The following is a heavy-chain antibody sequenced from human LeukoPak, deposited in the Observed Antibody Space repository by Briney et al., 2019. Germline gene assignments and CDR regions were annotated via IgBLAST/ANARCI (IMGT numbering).Heavy chain of an antibody. CDR2: IYYSGTT. V-gene: IGHV4-59*01. CDR1: GGSFSGYF. J-gene: IGHJ6*03. D-gene: IGHD2-15*01. Sequence: SETLSLTCAVYGGSFSGYFWSWIRQPPGKGVEWIGYIYYSGTTNYNPSLKGRVTISVDTSKNLFSLKLSSVTAADTAVYYCARVECTGGRCYPIYYRYMDVWGKGTTVTVSS. CDR3: ARVECTGGRCYPIYYRYMDV.